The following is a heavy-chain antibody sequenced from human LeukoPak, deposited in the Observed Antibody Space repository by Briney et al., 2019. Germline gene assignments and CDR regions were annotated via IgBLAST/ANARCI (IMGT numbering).Heavy chain of an antibody. CDR3: ARSYFNVKVGLFDY. V-gene: IGHV3-11*01. D-gene: IGHD2/OR15-2a*01. J-gene: IGHJ4*02. Sequence: KPGGSLRLSCAASGFTFSNYYMSWIRQAPGKGLEWVSSISRGGSSIYYADSVKGRFIISRDNAKNSLDLQMNSLRAEDTAVYYCARSYFNVKVGLFDYWGQGTLVTVSS. CDR1: GFTFSNYY. CDR2: ISRGGSSI.